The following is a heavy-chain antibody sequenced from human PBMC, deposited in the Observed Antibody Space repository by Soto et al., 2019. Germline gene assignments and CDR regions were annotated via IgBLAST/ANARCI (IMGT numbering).Heavy chain of an antibody. D-gene: IGHD4-17*01. V-gene: IGHV4-30-2*01. Sequence: PSETLSLTCAVSGGSISSGGYSWSWIRQPPGKGLEWIGYIYHSGSTYYNPSLKSRVTISVDRSKNQFSLKLSSVTAADTAVYYCARNTVTTHDAVCGDAFDIWGQGTMVTVSS. CDR1: GGSISSGGYS. CDR2: IYHSGST. J-gene: IGHJ3*02. CDR3: ARNTVTTHDAVCGDAFDI.